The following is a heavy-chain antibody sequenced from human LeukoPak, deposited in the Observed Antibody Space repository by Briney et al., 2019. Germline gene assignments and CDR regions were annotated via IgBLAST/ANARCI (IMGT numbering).Heavy chain of an antibody. D-gene: IGHD3-22*01. CDR1: GGTVSSSGYY. CDR2: SHYSGST. CDR3: ARYIGLRDDTTGYFDY. Sequence: PSETLSLTCTVSGGTVSSSGYYWGWIRQSPGKGLEWIASSHYSGSTYFDPSLESRVTVSVDTSKNQFSLKLSSVTAADTAFYYCARYIGLRDDTTGYFDYWGQGTLVTVSS. V-gene: IGHV4-39*01. J-gene: IGHJ4*02.